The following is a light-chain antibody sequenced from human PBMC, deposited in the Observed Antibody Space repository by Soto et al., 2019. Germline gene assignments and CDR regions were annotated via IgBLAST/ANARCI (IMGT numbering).Light chain of an antibody. V-gene: IGKV1-27*01. Sequence: DIKMTQSPSSLSASVGDRVTITCRASQGISNYLAWYQQKPGKVPKLLIYAASTLPSGVPSRFSGSGSGTDFTRTISSLQPEDVATDYCQQSYSNTRTFGQGTKVDIK. CDR2: AAS. J-gene: IGKJ1*01. CDR3: QQSYSNTRT. CDR1: QGISNY.